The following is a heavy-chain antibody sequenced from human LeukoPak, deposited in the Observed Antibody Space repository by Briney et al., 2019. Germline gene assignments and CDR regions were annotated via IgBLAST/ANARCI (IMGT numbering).Heavy chain of an antibody. Sequence: GGSLRLSCAASGFTFSSYAMSWVRQAPGKGLEWVSAISGSGGSTYYADSVKGRFTISRDNSKNTLYLQMNSLRAEDTAVYYCANSGYDEGDNYYYMDVWGKGTTVTVSS. J-gene: IGHJ6*03. CDR3: ANSGYDEGDNYYYMDV. D-gene: IGHD5-12*01. V-gene: IGHV3-23*01. CDR2: ISGSGGST. CDR1: GFTFSSYA.